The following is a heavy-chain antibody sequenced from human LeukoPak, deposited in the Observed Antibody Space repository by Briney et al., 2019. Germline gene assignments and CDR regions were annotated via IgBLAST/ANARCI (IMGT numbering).Heavy chain of an antibody. V-gene: IGHV3-21*01. CDR3: ARKGSSWN. CDR2: ISSSSSYI. D-gene: IGHD6-13*01. Sequence: PGGSLRLSCAASGFTFSSCSMNWVRNALWKGLEWVSSISSSSSYIYYADSVKGRFTISRDNAKNSLYLQMNSLRAEDTAVYYCARKGSSWNWGQGTLVTVSS. J-gene: IGHJ4*02. CDR1: GFTFSSCS.